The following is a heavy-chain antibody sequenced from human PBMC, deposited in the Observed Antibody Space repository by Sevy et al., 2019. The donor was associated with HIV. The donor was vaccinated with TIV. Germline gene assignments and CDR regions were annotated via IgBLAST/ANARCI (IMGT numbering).Heavy chain of an antibody. Sequence: GGSLRLSCSASGFTFRSFSMHWVRQAPGKGLEWVAAIWYDGRTKKYVDSVKGRFTISRDNSKNMLNPEMNSLRAEDTDLYFCARDSARVIVPTAGFDSWGQGTVVTVSS. D-gene: IGHD1-1*01. J-gene: IGHJ5*01. CDR2: IWYDGRTK. CDR3: ARDSARVIVPTAGFDS. V-gene: IGHV3-33*01. CDR1: GFTFRSFS.